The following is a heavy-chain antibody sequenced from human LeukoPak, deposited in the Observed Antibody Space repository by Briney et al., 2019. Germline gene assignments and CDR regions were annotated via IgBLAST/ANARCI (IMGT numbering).Heavy chain of an antibody. D-gene: IGHD3-22*01. CDR2: ISSSGTTI. CDR3: VRDNYDSSGYYLG. V-gene: IGHV3-48*03. J-gene: IGHJ4*02. Sequence: GGSLRLSCAASGFTFSSYEMNWVRQAPGKGLEWVSYISSSGTTIYYADSVKGRFTISRDNDKNSLYLQMNSLRAEDTAVYYCVRDNYDSSGYYLGWGRGTLVTVSS. CDR1: GFTFSSYE.